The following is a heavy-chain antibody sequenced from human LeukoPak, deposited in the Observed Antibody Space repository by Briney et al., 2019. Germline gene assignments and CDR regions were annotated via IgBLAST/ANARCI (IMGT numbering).Heavy chain of an antibody. D-gene: IGHD3-10*01. CDR1: GYSFTSYW. CDR3: ARRTDYYGSGSYFFH. V-gene: IGHV5-51*01. Sequence: GESPKISCKGSGYSFTSYWIGWVRQMPGKGLEWMGIIYPGGSDTRYSPSFQGQVTISADKSISTAYLQWSSLKASDTAMYYCARRTDYYGSGSYFFHWGQGTLVTVSS. J-gene: IGHJ4*02. CDR2: IYPGGSDT.